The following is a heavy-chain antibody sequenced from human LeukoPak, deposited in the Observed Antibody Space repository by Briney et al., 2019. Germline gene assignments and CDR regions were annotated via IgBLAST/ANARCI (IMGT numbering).Heavy chain of an antibody. V-gene: IGHV1-46*01. J-gene: IGHJ4*02. CDR3: ARGGSLDY. D-gene: IGHD6-13*01. Sequence: ASVKVSCKASGYTFTNYYMHWMRQAPGQGLEWMGLIHPSGGSTDYAQKFQGRVTITRDTSATTAYMELSSLRSEDTAVYYCARGGSLDYWGQGTLVTVSS. CDR2: IHPSGGST. CDR1: GYTFTNYY.